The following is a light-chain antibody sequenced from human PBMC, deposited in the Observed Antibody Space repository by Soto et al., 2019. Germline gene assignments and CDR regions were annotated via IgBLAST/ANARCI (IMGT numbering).Light chain of an antibody. V-gene: IGLV8-61*01. CDR3: MLYVGSGIVV. Sequence: QAVVTQEPSFSVPPGRTVTLTCGLSSGSVSSSNYPSWYQQTPGQAPRTLMYNTNIRSSGVPDRFSGSLLGNKAALTITGAQPVDESVYICMLYVGSGIVVFGGGTKLTVL. CDR2: NTN. CDR1: SGSVSSSNY. J-gene: IGLJ2*01.